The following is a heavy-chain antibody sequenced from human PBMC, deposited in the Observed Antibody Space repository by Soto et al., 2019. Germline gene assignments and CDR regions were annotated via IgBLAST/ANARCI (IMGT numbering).Heavy chain of an antibody. D-gene: IGHD3-3*01. Sequence: GGSLRLSCAASGFTFSSYAMSWVRQAPGKGLEWVSAISGSGGSTYYADSVKGRFTISRDNSKNTLYLQMNSLRAEDTAVYYCAKDTKTRGFLEGLFDPWGQGTLVTVSS. CDR3: AKDTKTRGFLEGLFDP. J-gene: IGHJ5*02. V-gene: IGHV3-23*01. CDR1: GFTFSSYA. CDR2: ISGSGGST.